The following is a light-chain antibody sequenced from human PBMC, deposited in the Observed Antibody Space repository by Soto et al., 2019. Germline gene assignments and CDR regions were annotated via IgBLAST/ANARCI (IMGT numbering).Light chain of an antibody. CDR1: QSVSSSY. Sequence: EIVLTQSPGALSLSPGERATLSCGASQSVSSSYLAWYQQKPGQAPRLLIYGASTRATGIPDRFSGSGSGTDFTLTISRLEPEDFAVYYCQQYCSSPRTVGHGTKVDIK. CDR3: QQYCSSPRT. CDR2: GAS. J-gene: IGKJ1*01. V-gene: IGKV3-20*01.